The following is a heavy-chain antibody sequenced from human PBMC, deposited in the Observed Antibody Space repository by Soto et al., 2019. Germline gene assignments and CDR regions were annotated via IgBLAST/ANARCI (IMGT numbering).Heavy chain of an antibody. CDR2: IYYSGST. V-gene: IGHV4-39*01. Sequence: QLQLQESGPGLVKPSETLSLTCTVSGGSISSSSYYWGWIRQPPGKGLEWIGTIYYSGSTYYNPSLPSRVTISLRTSKNQFSLRLTSVTAAAPAMYYCARVFDYWGQGTLVPVSS. CDR1: GGSISSSSYY. CDR3: ARVFDY. J-gene: IGHJ4*02.